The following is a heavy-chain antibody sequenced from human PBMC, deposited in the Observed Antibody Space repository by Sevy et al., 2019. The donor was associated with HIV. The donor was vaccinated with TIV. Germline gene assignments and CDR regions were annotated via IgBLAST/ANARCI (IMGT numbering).Heavy chain of an antibody. Sequence: GGSLRLSCAASGFTFSHHNMNWVRQAPGKGLEWISYISKSGSTTYFADSVRGRFTISRYNAKNSLFLEMHSRADEDTAVYYCAREENRELGTIPLDSWGRGIQVTVSS. V-gene: IGHV3-48*02. J-gene: IGHJ4*02. CDR3: AREENRELGTIPLDS. CDR2: ISKSGSTT. D-gene: IGHD7-27*01. CDR1: GFTFSHHN.